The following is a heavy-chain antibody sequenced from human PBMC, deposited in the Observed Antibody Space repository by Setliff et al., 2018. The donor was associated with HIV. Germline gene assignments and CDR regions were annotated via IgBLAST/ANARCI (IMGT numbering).Heavy chain of an antibody. CDR3: VFWAHSGTWPFDY. Sequence: GASVKVSCKSSGGTFSSYVINWVRQAPGQGLEWMGGIIPVSDTTNYAQKFQGRVTITADASTRTAYMELSSLRSEDTAVYCCVFWAHSGTWPFDYWGQGTLVTVSS. CDR2: IIPVSDTT. D-gene: IGHD3-10*01. CDR1: GGTFSSYV. J-gene: IGHJ4*02. V-gene: IGHV1-69*13.